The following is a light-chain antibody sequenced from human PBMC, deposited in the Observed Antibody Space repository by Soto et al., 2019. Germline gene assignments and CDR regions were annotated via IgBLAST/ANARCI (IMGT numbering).Light chain of an antibody. V-gene: IGKV3D-15*01. CDR2: GAS. CDR1: QSVSSN. J-gene: IGKJ4*01. Sequence: EIVMTQSPATLSVSPGERATLSCRASQSVSSNLAWYQQKPGQAPRLLIYGASSRATGIPDRFSGSGSGTDFTLTISRLEPEDFAVYYCQQYLKSPLTFGGGTKVDI. CDR3: QQYLKSPLT.